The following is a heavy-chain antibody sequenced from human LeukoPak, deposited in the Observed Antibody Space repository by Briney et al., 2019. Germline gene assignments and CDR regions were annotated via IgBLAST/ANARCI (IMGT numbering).Heavy chain of an antibody. Sequence: PGGSLRLSCAASGFTFSSCWMHWVRQAPGKGLVWVSRINSDGSSTSYADSVKGRFTISRDNAKNTLYLQMNSLRAEDTAVYYCARNSYYYDSSGYHDAFDIWGQGTMVTVSS. J-gene: IGHJ3*02. D-gene: IGHD3-22*01. CDR1: GFTFSSCW. CDR3: ARNSYYYDSSGYHDAFDI. V-gene: IGHV3-74*01. CDR2: INSDGSST.